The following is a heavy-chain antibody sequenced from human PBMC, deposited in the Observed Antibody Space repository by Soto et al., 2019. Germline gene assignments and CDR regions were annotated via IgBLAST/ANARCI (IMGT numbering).Heavy chain of an antibody. Sequence: SETLSLTCTVSGGSISSYYWSWIRQPPGKGLEWIGYIYYSGSTNYNPSLKSRVTISVDTSKNQFSLKLSSVTAADTAVYYCARVTIFGVLDNYYYMDVWGKGTSVTVAS. CDR3: ARVTIFGVLDNYYYMDV. CDR1: GGSISSYY. D-gene: IGHD3-3*01. J-gene: IGHJ6*03. CDR2: IYYSGST. V-gene: IGHV4-59*08.